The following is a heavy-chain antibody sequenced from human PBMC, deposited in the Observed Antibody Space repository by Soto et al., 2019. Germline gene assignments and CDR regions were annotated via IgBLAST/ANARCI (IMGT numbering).Heavy chain of an antibody. D-gene: IGHD3-10*01. CDR2: IYYSGST. J-gene: IGHJ4*02. CDR1: GGSISSGGYY. V-gene: IGHV4-31*03. Sequence: QVQLQESGPGLVKPSQTLSLTCTVSGGSISSGGYYWSWIRQHPGKGLEWIGYIYYSGSTYYNPSLRSRVHTPVDPSKNQFALKRSSVPAADTAVYYCARVRGVWRGGLDYWGQGTLVTVSS. CDR3: ARVRGVWRGGLDY.